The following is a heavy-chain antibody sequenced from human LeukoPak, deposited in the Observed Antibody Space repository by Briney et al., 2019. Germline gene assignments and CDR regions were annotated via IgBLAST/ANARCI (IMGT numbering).Heavy chain of an antibody. Sequence: GGSLRLSCAAPGFTLNGYWMHWVRKAPGKGLVWVSRINSDGSTTSYADSVKGRFTISRDNSKNTLYLQMNSLRAEDTAVYFCARVATGSYDWFDPWGQGTLVTVSS. CDR2: INSDGSTT. CDR1: GFTLNGYW. J-gene: IGHJ5*02. D-gene: IGHD3-10*01. CDR3: ARVATGSYDWFDP. V-gene: IGHV3-74*01.